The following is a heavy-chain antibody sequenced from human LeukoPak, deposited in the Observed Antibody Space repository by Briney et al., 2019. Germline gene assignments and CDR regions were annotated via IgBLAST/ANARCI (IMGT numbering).Heavy chain of an antibody. CDR2: ISGSGGST. V-gene: IGHV3-23*01. CDR1: GFTFSSYA. D-gene: IGHD3-22*01. CDR3: AKCISYYYDSSGYYGDYYFDY. J-gene: IGHJ4*02. Sequence: GGSLRLSCAASGFTFSSYAMSWVRQAPGKGLEWVSAISGSGGSTYYADSVKGRFTISRDNSKNTLYLQMNSLRAEDTAVYYCAKCISYYYDSSGYYGDYYFDYWGQGTLVTASS.